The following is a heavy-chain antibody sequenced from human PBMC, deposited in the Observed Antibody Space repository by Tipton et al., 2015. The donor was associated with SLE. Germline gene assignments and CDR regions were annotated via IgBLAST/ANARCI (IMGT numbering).Heavy chain of an antibody. V-gene: IGHV3-15*01. J-gene: IGHJ5*02. Sequence: GSLRLSCAASGFTFSHAWMSWVRQAPGKGLEWVGRIKAKAAGGTTDDAAPLKDRFTISRDDSKNTLYLQMNSLKVEDTAVYYCTTVSVVVLPAATISPWGQGTLVIVSS. CDR1: GFTFSHAW. D-gene: IGHD2-2*01. CDR3: TTVSVVVLPAATISP. CDR2: IKAKAAGGTT.